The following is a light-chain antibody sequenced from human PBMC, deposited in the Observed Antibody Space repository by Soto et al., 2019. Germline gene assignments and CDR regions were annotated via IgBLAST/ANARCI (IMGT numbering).Light chain of an antibody. V-gene: IGKV3-15*01. CDR2: ITS. Sequence: IVLTRAPASLSVSPGEAARGSGRASQSVNYNLAWYQQKPGHAPRLLIYITSTRATGIPARFSGSGSGTEFTLTIRSLQSEDFAVYYCQQYNNSPRTFGQGTRLEIK. CDR1: QSVNYN. CDR3: QQYNNSPRT. J-gene: IGKJ5*01.